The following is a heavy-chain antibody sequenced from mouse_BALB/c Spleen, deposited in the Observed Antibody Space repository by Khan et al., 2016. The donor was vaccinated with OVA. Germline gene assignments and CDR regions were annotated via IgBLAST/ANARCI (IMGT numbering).Heavy chain of an antibody. D-gene: IGHD1-3*01. CDR3: AGITA. Sequence: VQLQQPGAELVKPGASVKLSCTASGFNIKDTYMHWVKQRPEQGLEWIGRIDPANGNTKYEPKFQGQATITADTSSNTAYLQVISLTAEDTYVYDCAGITAWGQGTIVTVSA. CDR1: GFNIKDTY. CDR2: IDPANGNT. V-gene: IGHV14-3*02. J-gene: IGHJ2*01.